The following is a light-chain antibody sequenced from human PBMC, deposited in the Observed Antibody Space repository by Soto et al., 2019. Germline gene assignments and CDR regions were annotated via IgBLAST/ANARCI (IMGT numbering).Light chain of an antibody. V-gene: IGLV1-40*01. CDR2: ANS. CDR1: SSNIGANYD. CDR3: QSYDSTLSARYV. J-gene: IGLJ1*01. Sequence: QSVLTRPPSVSGAPGQRGTISFTGSSSNIGANYDVHWYQQRPGTAPKLLIFANSNRPSGVPDRFSGSKSGTSASLVITGLQAEDEGDYYCQSYDSTLSARYVFGTGTKVTVL.